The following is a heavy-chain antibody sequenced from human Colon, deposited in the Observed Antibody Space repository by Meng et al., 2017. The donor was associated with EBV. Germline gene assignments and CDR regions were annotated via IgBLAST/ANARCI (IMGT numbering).Heavy chain of an antibody. CDR3: ARVGQWLPIDY. Sequence: QVQLQESGPGLVKPSXXLSLTCSVSGDSITTYYWTWIRQSPGRPLEWIGFIYHTGYTSYNPSFRSRVSISVDKSKNQFSLNLSSVTAADTAVYYCARVGQWLPIDYWGQGTLVTVSS. V-gene: IGHV4-59*12. J-gene: IGHJ4*02. D-gene: IGHD6-19*01. CDR1: GDSITTYY. CDR2: IYHTGYT.